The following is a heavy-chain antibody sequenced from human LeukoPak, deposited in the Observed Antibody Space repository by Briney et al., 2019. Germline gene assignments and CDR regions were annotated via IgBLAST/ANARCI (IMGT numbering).Heavy chain of an antibody. CDR1: GGSFSGYY. V-gene: IGHV4-34*01. CDR3: AREGSSWYRYYYYYMDV. D-gene: IGHD6-13*01. J-gene: IGHJ6*03. CDR2: INHSGST. Sequence: SETLSLTCAVYGGSFSGYYWSWIRQPPGKGLEWIGEINHSGSTNYNPSLKSRVTISVDTSKNQFSLKLSSVTAADTAVYYCAREGSSWYRYYYYYMDVWGKGPTVTVSS.